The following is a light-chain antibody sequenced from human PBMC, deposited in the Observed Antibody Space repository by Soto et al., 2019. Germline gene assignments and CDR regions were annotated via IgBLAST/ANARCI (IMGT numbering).Light chain of an antibody. J-gene: IGKJ1*01. CDR1: QSVSGK. CDR2: DAS. CDR3: QQSNNWPWT. Sequence: IVLKKSPGTLSLSPGERATLSCSASQSVSGKLAWYQQKPGQAPRLLIYDASTRATGIPARFSGSGSGTEFTLTISSLQSEDFAVYYCQQSNNWPWTFGQGTKVDIK. V-gene: IGKV3-15*01.